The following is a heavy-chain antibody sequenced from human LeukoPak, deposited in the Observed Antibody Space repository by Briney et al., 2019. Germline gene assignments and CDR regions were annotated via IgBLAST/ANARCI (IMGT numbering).Heavy chain of an antibody. V-gene: IGHV1-69*04. J-gene: IGHJ4*02. D-gene: IGHD3-22*01. CDR2: IIPILGIA. Sequence: SVKVSCKASGGTFSSYAISWVRQAPGQGLEWMGRIIPILGIANYAQKFQGRVTITADKSTSTAYMELSSLRSEDTAVYYCARDSSYYDSSGYSGVWFDYWGQGTLVTVSS. CDR1: GGTFSSYA. CDR3: ARDSSYYDSSGYSGVWFDY.